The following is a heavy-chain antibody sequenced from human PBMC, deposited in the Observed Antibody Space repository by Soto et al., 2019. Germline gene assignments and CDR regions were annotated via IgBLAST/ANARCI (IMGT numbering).Heavy chain of an antibody. CDR3: VKVGDFGRQTY. J-gene: IGHJ4*02. Sequence: EVQLLESGGDLVQPGGSLRLSCAASGFTFSTYAMSWVRQAPGKGLEWVSAISVSGGTTYYADSVKGRFTISRDNSKNTLYLQTISLTVEDTAVYYCVKVGDFGRQTYWGQGTLVTVPS. D-gene: IGHD3-16*01. V-gene: IGHV3-23*01. CDR1: GFTFSTYA. CDR2: ISVSGGTT.